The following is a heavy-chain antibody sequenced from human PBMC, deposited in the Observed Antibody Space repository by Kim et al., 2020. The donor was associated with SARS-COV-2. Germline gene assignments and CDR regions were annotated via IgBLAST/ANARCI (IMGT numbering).Heavy chain of an antibody. J-gene: IGHJ4*02. D-gene: IGHD3-10*01. V-gene: IGHV3-33*01. CDR3: ARAYGSGSYIDY. Sequence: GGSLRLSCAASGFTFSSYGMHWVRQAPGKGLEWVAVIWYDGSNKYYADSVKGRFTISRDNSKNTLYLQMNSLRAEDTAVYYCARAYGSGSYIDYWGQGTLVTVSS. CDR2: IWYDGSNK. CDR1: GFTFSSYG.